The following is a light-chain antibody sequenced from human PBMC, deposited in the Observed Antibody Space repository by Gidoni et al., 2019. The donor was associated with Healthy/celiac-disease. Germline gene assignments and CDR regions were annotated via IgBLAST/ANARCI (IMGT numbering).Light chain of an antibody. Sequence: DIVMTQSPLSLPVAPGEPASISCRSSQSLLHSNGYNYLDWYLQKPGQSPQLLIYLGSNRASGVPDRFIGSGSGTDFTLKISRGEAEDVGVYYCMQALQTPPTFGGGTKVEIK. J-gene: IGKJ4*01. CDR2: LGS. V-gene: IGKV2-28*01. CDR1: QSLLHSNGYNY. CDR3: MQALQTPPT.